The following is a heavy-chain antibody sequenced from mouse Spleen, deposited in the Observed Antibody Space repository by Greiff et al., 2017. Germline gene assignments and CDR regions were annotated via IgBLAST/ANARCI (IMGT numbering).Heavy chain of an antibody. CDR1: GFTFSSYA. J-gene: IGHJ4*01. Sequence: EVKLMESGGGLVKPGGSLKLSCAASGFTFSSYAMSWVRQTPEKRLEWVATISDGGSYTYYPDNVKGRFTISRDNAKNNLYLQMSHLKSEDTAMYYCARDGLGQGYAMDYWGQGTSVTVSS. CDR3: ARDGLGQGYAMDY. V-gene: IGHV5-4*01. CDR2: ISDGGSYT. D-gene: IGHD3-3*01.